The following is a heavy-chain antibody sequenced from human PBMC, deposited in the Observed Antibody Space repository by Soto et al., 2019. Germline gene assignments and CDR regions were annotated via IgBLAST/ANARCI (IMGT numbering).Heavy chain of an antibody. CDR1: GHSFTTYW. CDR2: IDPSDSYT. CDR3: ARLQAAAGDNDLTFDY. J-gene: IGHJ4*02. V-gene: IGHV5-10-1*01. D-gene: IGHD6-13*01. Sequence: VESVKSCWEDCGHSFTTYWVAWVRQMPGKGLEWMGRIDPSDSYTNYSPSFQGHVTISADKSISTAYLQWSSLKASDTAMYYCARLQAAAGDNDLTFDYWGQGTLVTVPQ.